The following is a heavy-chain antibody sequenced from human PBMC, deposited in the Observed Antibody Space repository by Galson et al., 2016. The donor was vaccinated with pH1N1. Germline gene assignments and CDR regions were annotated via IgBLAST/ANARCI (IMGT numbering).Heavy chain of an antibody. J-gene: IGHJ4*02. CDR1: DFTFKDFG. V-gene: IGHV3-23*01. Sequence: SLRLSCAASDFTFKDFGMNWVRQAPGKGLEWVSNINGNGRYAYYGDSVKGRFTISRDNSKHTVYLQMNSLRDEDTALYYCAKDLARTWDFDHWGQGTLVTVSS. CDR2: INGNGRYA. D-gene: IGHD2-8*01. CDR3: AKDLARTWDFDH.